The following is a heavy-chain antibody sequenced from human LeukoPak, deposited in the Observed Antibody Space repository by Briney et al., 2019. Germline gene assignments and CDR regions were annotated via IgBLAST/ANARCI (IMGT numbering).Heavy chain of an antibody. CDR2: IIQDGSQK. D-gene: IGHD3-22*01. J-gene: IGHJ4*02. Sequence: GGSLRLSCAASGFTFGTYYMSWLRQAPGKGLEWVANIIQDGSQKYYVDPVKGRFSISRDNGNNSLFLHMSSLRAEDTAVYYCARDLSDTSGYFDYWGQGTLVIVSS. CDR3: ARDLSDTSGYFDY. V-gene: IGHV3-7*01. CDR1: GFTFGTYY.